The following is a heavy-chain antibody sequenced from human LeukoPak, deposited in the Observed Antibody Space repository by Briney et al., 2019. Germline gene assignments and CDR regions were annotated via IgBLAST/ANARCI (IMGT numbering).Heavy chain of an antibody. CDR2: ISSSSNYI. CDR3: ASGASSAWYYFDY. CDR1: GFTFSSYS. D-gene: IGHD6-19*01. V-gene: IGHV3-21*01. J-gene: IGHJ4*02. Sequence: GGSLRLSCAASGFTFSSYSMNWVRQAPGKGLEWVSSISSSSNYIYYADSVKGRFTISRDNAKNSLYLQMNSLRAEDTAVYYCASGASSAWYYFDYWGQGTLVTVSS.